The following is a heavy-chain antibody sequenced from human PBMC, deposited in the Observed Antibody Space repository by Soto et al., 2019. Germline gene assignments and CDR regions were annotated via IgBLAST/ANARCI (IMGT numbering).Heavy chain of an antibody. CDR3: TRNPDYYDTWFDP. CDR2: IRSKAYGGTT. J-gene: IGHJ5*02. Sequence: GSLRLSCTASGFTFGDYAMSWFRQAPGKGLEWIGFIRSKAYGGTTEYAASVKGRFTISRDDSKSIAYLQMNSLKTEDTAVYYCTRNPDYYDTWFDPWGQGTLVTVSS. D-gene: IGHD3-22*01. V-gene: IGHV3-49*03. CDR1: GFTFGDYA.